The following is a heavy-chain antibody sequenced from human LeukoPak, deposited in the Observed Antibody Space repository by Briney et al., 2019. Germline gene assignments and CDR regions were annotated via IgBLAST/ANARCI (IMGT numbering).Heavy chain of an antibody. J-gene: IGHJ3*02. CDR1: GGSISSYY. Sequence: SETLSLTCTVSGGSISSYYWSWIRQPPGKGLEWIGYIYYSGSTNYNPSLKSRVTISVDTSKNQFSLKLSSVTAADTAVYYCARGYCSSTSCYTADDAFDIWGQGTMVTVSS. V-gene: IGHV4-59*01. D-gene: IGHD2-2*02. CDR2: IYYSGST. CDR3: ARGYCSSTSCYTADDAFDI.